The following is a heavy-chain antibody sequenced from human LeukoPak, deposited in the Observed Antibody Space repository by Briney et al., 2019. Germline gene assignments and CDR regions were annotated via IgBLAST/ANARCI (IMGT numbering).Heavy chain of an antibody. CDR3: ARFRYYDFWSGYYSQEYYFDY. CDR2: IYYSGST. J-gene: IGHJ4*02. Sequence: SETLSLTCTVSGGSISSYYWSWIRQPPGKGLEWIGYIYYSGSTNYNPSLKSRATISVDTSKNQFSLKLSSVTAADTAVYYCARFRYYDFWSGYYSQEYYFDYWGQGTLVTVSS. D-gene: IGHD3-3*01. CDR1: GGSISSYY. V-gene: IGHV4-59*01.